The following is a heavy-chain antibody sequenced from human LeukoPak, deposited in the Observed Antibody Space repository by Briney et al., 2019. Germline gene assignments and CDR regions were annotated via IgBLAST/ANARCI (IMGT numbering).Heavy chain of an antibody. Sequence: GGSLRLSCAASGFTFSSYAMSWVRQAPGKGLEWVSAISGSGGSTYYADSVKGRFTISRDNSKNTLYLQMNSLRAGDTAVYYCAKGADYDSSGYYHTYYFDYRGQGTLVTVSS. CDR1: GFTFSSYA. CDR2: ISGSGGST. CDR3: AKGADYDSSGYYHTYYFDY. D-gene: IGHD3-22*01. V-gene: IGHV3-23*01. J-gene: IGHJ4*02.